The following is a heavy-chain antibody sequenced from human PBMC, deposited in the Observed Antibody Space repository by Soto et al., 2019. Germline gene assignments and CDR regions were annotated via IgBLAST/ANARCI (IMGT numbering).Heavy chain of an antibody. CDR1: GYTFTSYG. CDR2: INGYTGNT. CDR3: ARSWVTGKGGIDV. V-gene: IGHV1-18*01. D-gene: IGHD3-16*01. J-gene: IGHJ6*02. Sequence: QVQLVQSGAEVKKPGASVKVSCKASGYTFTSYGLSWVRQAPGQGLEWMGWINGYTGNTNYAHKFQGSVTMTTDTSTNTAYLDLWTLISDDTAVYYCARSWVTGKGGIDVWGQGTTVTVSS.